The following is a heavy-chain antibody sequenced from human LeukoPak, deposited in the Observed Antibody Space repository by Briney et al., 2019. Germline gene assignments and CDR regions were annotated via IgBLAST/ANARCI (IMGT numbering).Heavy chain of an antibody. CDR1: GGSISSGGYY. D-gene: IGHD5-24*01. V-gene: IGHV4-31*03. Sequence: SETLSLTCTVSGGSISSGGYYWSWIRQHLGKGLEWIGYIYYSGSTYYNPSLKSRVTISVDTSKNQFSLKLSSVTAADTAVYYCARAGDMATILIWGQGTMVTVSS. CDR3: ARAGDMATILI. J-gene: IGHJ3*02. CDR2: IYYSGST.